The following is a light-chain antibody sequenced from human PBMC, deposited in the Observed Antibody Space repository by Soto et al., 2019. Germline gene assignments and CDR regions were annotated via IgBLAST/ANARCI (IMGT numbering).Light chain of an antibody. CDR2: GAS. CDR1: QSVSSSY. CDR3: QQYHMSPFS. J-gene: IGKJ4*01. Sequence: EIVLTQSPGTLSLSPGERATLSCRASQSVSSSYLAWYQQKPGQAPRLLMYGASSRATGIPDRFRGSGSGTDFTLTISRLEPEDFAVYYCQQYHMSPFSFGGGTKVEIK. V-gene: IGKV3-20*01.